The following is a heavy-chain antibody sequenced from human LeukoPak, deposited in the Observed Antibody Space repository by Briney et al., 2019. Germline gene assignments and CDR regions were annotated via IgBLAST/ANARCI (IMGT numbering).Heavy chain of an antibody. D-gene: IGHD5-12*01. CDR1: GFTFSSYG. Sequence: GGSLRLSCAASGFTFSSYGMHWVRQAPGKGLEWVAFIRYDGSNKYYADSVKGRFTISRDNSKNTLYLQMNSLRAEDTAVYYCAKDGRGYSGYDSFDYWGQGTLVTVSS. CDR3: AKDGRGYSGYDSFDY. CDR2: IRYDGSNK. J-gene: IGHJ4*02. V-gene: IGHV3-30*02.